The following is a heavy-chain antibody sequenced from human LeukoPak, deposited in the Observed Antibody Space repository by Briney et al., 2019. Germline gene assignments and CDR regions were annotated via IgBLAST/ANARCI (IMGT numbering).Heavy chain of an antibody. D-gene: IGHD3-10*01. CDR1: GFTFSNYG. CDR3: ARGRSITLLRGVAMSDGFDI. V-gene: IGHV3-21*06. Sequence: GGSLRLSCEASGFTFSNYGMNWLRQAPGKGLEWVSFTDTSGNYIYYGDSVKGRFTISRDNARNLLFLQMNGLRAEDTAVYYCARGRSITLLRGVAMSDGFDIWGQGAMVAVSS. CDR2: TDTSGNYI. J-gene: IGHJ3*02.